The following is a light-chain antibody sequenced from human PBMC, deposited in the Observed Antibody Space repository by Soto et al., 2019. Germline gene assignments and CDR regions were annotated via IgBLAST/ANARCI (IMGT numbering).Light chain of an antibody. V-gene: IGKV3D-7*01. CDR3: QQDYNLPWT. CDR1: QSVSSSY. CDR2: GAS. J-gene: IGKJ1*01. Sequence: EIVMTQSPATLSLSPGERATLSCRASQSVSSSYLSWYQQKPGQAPRLLIYGASTRATGIPARFSGSGSGTDFTLTISSLQTEDFAVYYWQQDYNLPWTFGQGTKVEIK.